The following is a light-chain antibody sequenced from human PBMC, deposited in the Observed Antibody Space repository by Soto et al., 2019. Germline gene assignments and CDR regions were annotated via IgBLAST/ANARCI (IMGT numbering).Light chain of an antibody. CDR2: VVT. CDR1: SFDLGDSDF. V-gene: IGLV2-11*01. CDR3: CSFTAAHTYI. Sequence: QSALTQPRSVSGSPGQSVTISCTGTSFDLGDSDFVSWYQQHPAKAPKLLIYVVTQRPSGVPDRFSGSKSGNSASLTISGLQTEDEADYSCCSFTAAHTYIFGTGNKLTVL. J-gene: IGLJ1*01.